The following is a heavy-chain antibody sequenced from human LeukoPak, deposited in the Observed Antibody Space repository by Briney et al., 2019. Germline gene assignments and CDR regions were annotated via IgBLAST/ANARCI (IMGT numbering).Heavy chain of an antibody. CDR2: IYTTGST. J-gene: IGHJ4*02. CDR3: ARESYCSSTSCYPYYFDY. CDR1: GGSISSYY. D-gene: IGHD2-2*01. V-gene: IGHV4-4*07. Sequence: SETLSHTCTVSGGSISSYYWSWIRQPAGKGLEYIGRIYTTGSTYYNPSLKSRVTMSVDTSKNQFSLKLNSVTAADTAVYYCARESYCSSTSCYPYYFDYWGQGTLVTVSS.